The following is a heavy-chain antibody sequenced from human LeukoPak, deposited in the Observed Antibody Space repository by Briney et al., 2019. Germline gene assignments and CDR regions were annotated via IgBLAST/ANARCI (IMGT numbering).Heavy chain of an antibody. Sequence: GASVKVSCKSSGYTFTNHDINWVRQATGQGLEWMGWVSPNSGNTVYAQKVKGRVIMAMDPSMSTAYMELSSLLSEDTAVYYCAGGGPDDNYDDFDYWGQGTLVTVAS. V-gene: IGHV1-8*01. CDR2: VSPNSGNT. J-gene: IGHJ4*02. D-gene: IGHD4-11*01. CDR3: AGGGPDDNYDDFDY. CDR1: GYTFTNHD.